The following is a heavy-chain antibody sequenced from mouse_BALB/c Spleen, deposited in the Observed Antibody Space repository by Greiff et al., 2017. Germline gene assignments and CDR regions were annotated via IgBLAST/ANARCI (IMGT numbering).Heavy chain of an antibody. D-gene: IGHD1-2*01. V-gene: IGHV5-12-1*01. J-gene: IGHJ3*01. CDR1: GFAFSSYD. Sequence: EVHLVESGGGLVKPGGSLKLSCAASGFAFSSYDMSWVRQTPEKRLAWVAYISNGGGSTYYPDTVKGRFTISRDNAKNTLYLQMSSLKSEDTAMYYCASGYYGYEWFAYWGQGTLVTVSA. CDR3: ASGYYGYEWFAY. CDR2: ISNGGGST.